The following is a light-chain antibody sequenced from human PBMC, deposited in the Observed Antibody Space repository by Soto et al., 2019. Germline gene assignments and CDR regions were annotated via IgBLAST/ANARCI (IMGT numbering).Light chain of an antibody. CDR2: GTS. CDR1: QSVAIN. V-gene: IGKV3-15*01. Sequence: EIVLPQSPASLSLSPGDGATLSCRASQSVAINVARYQQRPGQCRRLLIHGTSTRAVDVPARFSGSGSGTDFSLTISSLQSEDFAVYYCQQYHNWPPQYTFGQGTKLQIK. CDR3: QQYHNWPPQYT. J-gene: IGKJ2*01.